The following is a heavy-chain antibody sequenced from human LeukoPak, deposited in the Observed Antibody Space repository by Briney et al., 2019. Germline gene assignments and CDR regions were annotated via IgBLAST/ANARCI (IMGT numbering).Heavy chain of an antibody. J-gene: IGHJ2*01. Sequence: SVKVSCNASGGTLASYAISWVRQAPGQGLEWMGGVFPIFGTANYAQKFQGRVTITTDESTSTAYMELSSLRSEDTAVYYCARAPYGGTMNWYFDLWGRGTLVTVSS. V-gene: IGHV1-69*05. CDR3: ARAPYGGTMNWYFDL. CDR1: GGTLASYA. D-gene: IGHD4/OR15-4a*01. CDR2: VFPIFGTA.